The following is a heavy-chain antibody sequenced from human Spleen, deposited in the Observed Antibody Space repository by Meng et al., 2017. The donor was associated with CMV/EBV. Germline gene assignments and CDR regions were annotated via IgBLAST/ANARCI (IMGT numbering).Heavy chain of an antibody. Sequence: SGVAVSSNYMSWVRQAPGKGLEWVSVIYSGGSTYYADSVKGRFTISRDNSKNTLYLQMNSLRAEDTAVYYCARNPEGWNYPYWYFDLWGRGTLVTVSS. D-gene: IGHD1-7*01. CDR1: GVAVSSNY. CDR2: IYSGGST. CDR3: ARNPEGWNYPYWYFDL. V-gene: IGHV3-53*01. J-gene: IGHJ2*01.